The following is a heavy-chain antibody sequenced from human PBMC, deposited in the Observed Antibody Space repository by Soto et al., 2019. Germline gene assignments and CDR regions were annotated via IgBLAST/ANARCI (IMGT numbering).Heavy chain of an antibody. V-gene: IGHV4-39*01. D-gene: IGHD3-22*01. Sequence: QLQLQESGPGLVKPSETLSLTCTVSGGSISSSSYYWGWIRQPPGKGLEWIGSIYYSGSTYYNPXLKSRVTISVXXSXNXXSLKLSSVTAADTAVYYCARGLIYYDSSGYYPFDYWGQGTLVTVSS. CDR2: IYYSGST. CDR1: GGSISSSSYY. J-gene: IGHJ4*02. CDR3: ARGLIYYDSSGYYPFDY.